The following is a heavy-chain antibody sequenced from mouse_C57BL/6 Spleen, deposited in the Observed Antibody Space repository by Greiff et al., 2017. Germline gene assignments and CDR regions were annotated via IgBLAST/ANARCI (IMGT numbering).Heavy chain of an antibody. D-gene: IGHD2-4*01. Sequence: VQLQQSGPELVKPGASVKISCKASGYAFSSSWMNWVKQRPGKGLEWIGRIYTGDGDTNYKGTVKGKATMAADKSSSTAYMQLSSLTSVDSAVSYFSIIYYEYEGNAMDYWGLGTSVTVSS. CDR1: GYAFSSSW. CDR3: SIIYYEYEGNAMDY. J-gene: IGHJ4*01. V-gene: IGHV1-82*01. CDR2: IYTGDGDT.